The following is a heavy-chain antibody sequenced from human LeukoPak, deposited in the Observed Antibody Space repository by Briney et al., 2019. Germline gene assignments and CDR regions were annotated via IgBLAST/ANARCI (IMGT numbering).Heavy chain of an antibody. Sequence: ASVKDSCKASGGTFSSYAISWVRQAPGQGLEWMGRIIPIFGTANYAQKFQGRVTITADKSTSTAYMELSSLRSEDTAVYCCAISYGSGSPDYWGQGTLVTVSS. J-gene: IGHJ4*02. CDR3: AISYGSGSPDY. CDR1: GGTFSSYA. CDR2: IIPIFGTA. D-gene: IGHD3-10*01. V-gene: IGHV1-69*06.